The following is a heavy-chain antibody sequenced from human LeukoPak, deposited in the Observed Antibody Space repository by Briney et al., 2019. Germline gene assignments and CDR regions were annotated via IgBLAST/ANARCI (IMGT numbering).Heavy chain of an antibody. CDR1: GGSFSGYY. V-gene: IGHV4-34*01. Sequence: SETLSLTCAVYGGSFSGYYWSWIRQPPGKGLEWIGEINHSGSTNYNPSLKSRVTISVDTSKNQSSLKLSSVTAADTAVYYCARGATAKSIFDYWGQGTLVTVSS. D-gene: IGHD1-26*01. J-gene: IGHJ4*02. CDR2: INHSGST. CDR3: ARGATAKSIFDY.